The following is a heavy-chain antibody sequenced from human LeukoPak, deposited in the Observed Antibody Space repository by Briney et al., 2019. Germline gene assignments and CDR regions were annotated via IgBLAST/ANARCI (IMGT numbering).Heavy chain of an antibody. CDR3: ARDYSRPFYYYYYMDV. J-gene: IGHJ6*03. CDR2: VYYSGST. D-gene: IGHD6-13*01. V-gene: IGHV4-59*12. Sequence: SETLSLTCTVSGASISTYYWTWIRQSPGKGLEWIGYVYYSGSTKYNPSLKSRASISADTSKNQFSLKLSSVTAADTAVYYCARDYSRPFYYYYYMDVWGKGTTVTVSS. CDR1: GASISTYY.